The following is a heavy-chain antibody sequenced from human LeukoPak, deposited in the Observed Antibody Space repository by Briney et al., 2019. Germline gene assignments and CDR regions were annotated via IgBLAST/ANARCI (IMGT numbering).Heavy chain of an antibody. Sequence: ASVKVSCKASGYTFTSYGISWVRQAPGQGLEWIGWISAYNGNTNYAQKLQGRVTMTTDTSTSTAYMELRSLRSDDTAVYYCARGVPLPPLHPLMDVWGQGTTVTVSS. CDR2: ISAYNGNT. V-gene: IGHV1-18*01. CDR1: GYTFTSYG. J-gene: IGHJ6*02. CDR3: ARGVPLPPLHPLMDV. D-gene: IGHD2-2*01.